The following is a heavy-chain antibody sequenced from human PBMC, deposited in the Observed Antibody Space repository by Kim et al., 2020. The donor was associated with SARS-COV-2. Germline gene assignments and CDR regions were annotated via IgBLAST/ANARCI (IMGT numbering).Heavy chain of an antibody. CDR3: ARDSDYYDMTGPPDW. V-gene: IGHV4-59*01. Sequence: NPSLKSRVTLSLDTSKNQISLNLSSVSAADTAVYFCARDSDYYDMTGPPDWWGQGTLVTVSS. J-gene: IGHJ4*02. D-gene: IGHD3-22*01.